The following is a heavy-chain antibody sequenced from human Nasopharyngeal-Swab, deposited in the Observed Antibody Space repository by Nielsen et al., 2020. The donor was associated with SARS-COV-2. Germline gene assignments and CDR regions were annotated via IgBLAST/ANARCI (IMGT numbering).Heavy chain of an antibody. V-gene: IGHV3-30*18. Sequence: GESLKISCAASGFTFSSYGMHWVRQAPGRGLEWVAVISYDGSTKYYADSVKGRFTISRDNSKNTLYLQMNSLRADDTAVYYCAKDPSIVVVTAEYFQHWGQGTLVTVSS. J-gene: IGHJ1*01. CDR2: ISYDGSTK. CDR3: AKDPSIVVVTAEYFQH. D-gene: IGHD2-21*02. CDR1: GFTFSSYG.